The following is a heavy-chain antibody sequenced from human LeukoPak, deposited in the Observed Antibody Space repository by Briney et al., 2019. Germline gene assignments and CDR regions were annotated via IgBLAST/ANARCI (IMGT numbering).Heavy chain of an antibody. CDR2: MNSNSGKT. CDR1: GYTFTSYD. V-gene: IGHV1-8*01. D-gene: IGHD2-21*02. Sequence: ASVKVSCKTSGYTFTSYDINWVRQATGQGLEWMGWMNSNSGKTAYTQKFQGRVTMTRNTAISTAYMELSRLRSDDTAVYYCARGDYFFDYWGQGTLVTVSS. CDR3: ARGDYFFDY. J-gene: IGHJ4*02.